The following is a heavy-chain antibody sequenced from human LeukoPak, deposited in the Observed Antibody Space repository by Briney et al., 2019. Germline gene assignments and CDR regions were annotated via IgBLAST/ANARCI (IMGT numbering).Heavy chain of an antibody. CDR2: IYSGGST. CDR3: ARAHYGVVDP. V-gene: IGHV3-66*01. CDR1: GFIFSNYW. J-gene: IGHJ5*02. D-gene: IGHD4-17*01. Sequence: QTGGSLRLSCEASGFIFSNYWMSWVRQAPGKGLEWVSVIYSGGSTYYADSVKGRFTISRDNSKNTLYLQMNSLRAEDTAVYYCARAHYGVVDPWGQGTLVTVSS.